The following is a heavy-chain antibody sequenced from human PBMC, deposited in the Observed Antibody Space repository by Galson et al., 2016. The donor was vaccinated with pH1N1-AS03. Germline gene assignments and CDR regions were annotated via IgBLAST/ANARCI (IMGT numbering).Heavy chain of an antibody. Sequence: SVKVSCKASEYIFTGFYVHWVRQAPGQGLEWMGWINTDSGVTNYAQKFEAWVTMTRDTSVSTAYMELCGLKSDDTAVYYCARDPRGPCTSATCSTSYYFGMDVWGQGTTVIVSS. CDR1: EYIFTGFY. V-gene: IGHV1-2*04. CDR3: ARDPRGPCTSATCSTSYYFGMDV. D-gene: IGHD2-2*01. J-gene: IGHJ6*02. CDR2: INTDSGVT.